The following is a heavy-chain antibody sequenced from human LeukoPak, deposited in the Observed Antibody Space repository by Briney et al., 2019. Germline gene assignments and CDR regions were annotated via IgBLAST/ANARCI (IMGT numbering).Heavy chain of an antibody. V-gene: IGHV1-24*01. CDR1: GYTLTELS. D-gene: IGHD3-3*01. CDR3: ATVRRDFWSGYAWFDP. J-gene: IGHJ5*01. Sequence: ASVKVSCKVSGYTLTELSMHWVRQAPGKGLEWMGGFDPEDGETIYAQKFQGRVTMTEDTSTDTAYMELSSLRSEDTAVYYCATVRRDFWSGYAWFDPWGQGTTVTVSS. CDR2: FDPEDGET.